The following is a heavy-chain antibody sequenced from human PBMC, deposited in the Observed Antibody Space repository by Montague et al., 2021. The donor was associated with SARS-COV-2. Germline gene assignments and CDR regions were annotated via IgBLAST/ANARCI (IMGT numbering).Heavy chain of an antibody. Sequence: CAISRDSVSSTSASWNWIRQSPSRGLEWLGRTYYRSWWRSQYPGSLESRIAISGDTSKNQFSLQLNSVTPEDTAVYYCASAFYGDHWAFDVWGQGTMVTVSS. J-gene: IGHJ3*01. D-gene: IGHD3-3*02. CDR1: RDSVSSTSAS. CDR2: TYYRSWWRS. V-gene: IGHV6-1*01. CDR3: ASAFYGDHWAFDV.